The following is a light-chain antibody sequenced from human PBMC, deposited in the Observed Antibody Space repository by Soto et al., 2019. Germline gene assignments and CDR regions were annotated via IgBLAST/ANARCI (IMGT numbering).Light chain of an antibody. CDR1: KSISTY. CDR2: GAY. V-gene: IGKV1-39*01. Sequence: DIRMTQSPSSLSASVGDRVNITCRASKSISTYFNWYQHKPGTAPNLLIYGAYRLQSGVPSRFTGSGSRTDFTLTISNLQHEDSATCCCQQSNSSPYTFGQGTRLEIK. J-gene: IGKJ2*01. CDR3: QQSNSSPYT.